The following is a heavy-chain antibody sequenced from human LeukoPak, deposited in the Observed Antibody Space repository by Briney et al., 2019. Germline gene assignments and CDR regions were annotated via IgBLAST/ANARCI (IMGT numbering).Heavy chain of an antibody. J-gene: IGHJ4*02. CDR3: AKDGSSSWNYYFDY. V-gene: IGHV3-30*02. Sequence: PGGSLRLSCAASGFTFTGYGMHWARQAPGKGLEWVAFIRYDGSNKDYADSVKGRFTISRDNSENTLYLQMNSLRAEDTAVYYCAKDGSSSWNYYFDYWGQGILVTVSS. CDR2: IRYDGSNK. D-gene: IGHD6-13*01. CDR1: GFTFTGYG.